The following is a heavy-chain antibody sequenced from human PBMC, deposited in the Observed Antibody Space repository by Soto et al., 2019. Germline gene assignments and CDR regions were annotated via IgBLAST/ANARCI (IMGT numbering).Heavy chain of an antibody. Sequence: EVQLLESGGGLVQPGGSLRLSCAASGFTFSSYAMSWVRQAPGKGLEWVSAISGSGGSTYYADSVKGRFTISRDNSKNTLYQQMNRLRAEDTGVYYCAKDTYDYNWGSYLVGPCAFDIWGQGTMVTVSS. CDR1: GFTFSSYA. J-gene: IGHJ3*02. CDR3: AKDTYDYNWGSYLVGPCAFDI. D-gene: IGHD3-16*02. V-gene: IGHV3-23*01. CDR2: ISGSGGST.